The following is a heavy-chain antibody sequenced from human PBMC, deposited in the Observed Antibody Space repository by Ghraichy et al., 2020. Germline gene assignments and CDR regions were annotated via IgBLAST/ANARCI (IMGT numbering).Heavy chain of an antibody. CDR2: IARSGSA. V-gene: IGHV3-23*01. CDR1: GFNFGDFA. CDR3: ARYSGWNPSSYFFKS. D-gene: IGHD3-9*01. J-gene: IGHJ5*02. Sequence: GGSLRLSCAMSGFNFGDFAVGWVRQAPGKGLEWVSSIARSGSADYTDSVKGRCTSSRDNSKNILYRHMISLRAEDTATYYCARYSGWNPSSYFFKSWGQGTLVTVCS.